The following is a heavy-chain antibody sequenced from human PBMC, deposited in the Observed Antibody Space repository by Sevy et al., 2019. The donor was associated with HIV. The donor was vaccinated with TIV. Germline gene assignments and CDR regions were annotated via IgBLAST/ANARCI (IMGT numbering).Heavy chain of an antibody. V-gene: IGHV3-21*01. CDR1: GFTFSSYN. Sequence: GGSLRLSCAASGFTFSSYNMNWVRQAPGKGLEWISSITGDSSYMYDADSVKGRFTISRDNAKNSLYLHMNGLRAEDTAVYYCARDRPTLNHHASSGHNYYFDSWGQGTLVTVSS. J-gene: IGHJ4*02. CDR2: ITGDSSYM. D-gene: IGHD3-22*01. CDR3: ARDRPTLNHHASSGHNYYFDS.